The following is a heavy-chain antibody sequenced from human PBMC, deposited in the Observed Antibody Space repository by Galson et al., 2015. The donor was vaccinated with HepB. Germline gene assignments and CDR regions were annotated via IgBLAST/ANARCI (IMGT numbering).Heavy chain of an antibody. Sequence: SVKVSCKASGYTFTSYAMNWVRQAPGQGLEWMGWINTNTGNPTYAQGFTGRFVFSLDTSVSTAYLQISSLKAEDTAVYYCAGEGSSWYKWFDPWGQGTLVTVSS. CDR3: AGEGSSWYKWFDP. CDR2: INTNTGNP. V-gene: IGHV7-4-1*02. CDR1: GYTFTSYA. D-gene: IGHD6-13*01. J-gene: IGHJ5*02.